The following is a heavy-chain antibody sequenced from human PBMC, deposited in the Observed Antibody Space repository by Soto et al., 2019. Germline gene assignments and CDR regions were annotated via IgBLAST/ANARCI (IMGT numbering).Heavy chain of an antibody. CDR1: GFTFSSYG. D-gene: IGHD1-1*01. V-gene: IGHV3-30*18. J-gene: IGHJ4*02. Sequence: GVSLRLSCAASGFTFSSYGMHWVRQAPGKGLEWVAVISYDGSNKYYADSVKGRFTISRDNSKNTLYLQMNSLRAEDTAVYYCAKDEAERGVGYWGQGTLVTVSS. CDR2: ISYDGSNK. CDR3: AKDEAERGVGY.